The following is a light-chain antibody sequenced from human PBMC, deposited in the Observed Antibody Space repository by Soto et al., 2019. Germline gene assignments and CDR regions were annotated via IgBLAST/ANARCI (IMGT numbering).Light chain of an antibody. CDR2: AAS. CDR3: LQDYNYPRS. CDR1: QGTRND. Sequence: AIQMTQSPSSLSASVGDRVTITCRASQGTRNDLGWYQQKPGQAPQLLIYAASSLQRAVTSRFSGSGSGTDFNPTISSLQPEDCATYYCLQDYNYPRSFGHGTKVEIK. V-gene: IGKV1-6*01. J-gene: IGKJ1*01.